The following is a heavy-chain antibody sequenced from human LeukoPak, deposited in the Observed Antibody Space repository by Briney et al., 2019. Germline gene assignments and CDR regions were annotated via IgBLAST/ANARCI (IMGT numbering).Heavy chain of an antibody. Sequence: SVTVSCKASGFTFTKSAVQWVRQARGQRLEWIGWIVVGSGNTNYAQKFQERVTITRDMSTSTAYMELSSLRSEDTAVYYCAAGLQRSDFDYWGQGTLVTVSS. D-gene: IGHD5-24*01. J-gene: IGHJ4*02. CDR2: IVVGSGNT. CDR1: GFTFTKSA. CDR3: AAGLQRSDFDY. V-gene: IGHV1-58*01.